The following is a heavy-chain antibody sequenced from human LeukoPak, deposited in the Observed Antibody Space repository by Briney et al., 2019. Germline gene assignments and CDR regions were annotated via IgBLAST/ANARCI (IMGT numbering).Heavy chain of an antibody. V-gene: IGHV3-23*01. J-gene: IGHJ6*03. CDR2: INGGGGST. CDR1: GFTFISYA. Sequence: GRSLRLSCAASGFTFISYAMSWVRQAPGKGLEWVSVINGGGGSTYYADSVKGRFTISRDNSKNTVYLQMNSLRAEDTALYYCAKGSEYLWGSLESNYFYYMDVWGIGTTVTVSS. CDR3: AKGSEYLWGSLESNYFYYMDV. D-gene: IGHD3-16*01.